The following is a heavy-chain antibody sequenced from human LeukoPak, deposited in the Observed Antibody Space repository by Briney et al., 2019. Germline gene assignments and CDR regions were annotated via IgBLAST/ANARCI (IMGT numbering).Heavy chain of an antibody. CDR3: ARVHLGDYYFDY. J-gene: IGHJ4*02. Sequence: PSETLSLTCTVSGGSSNSVDYYWGWIRQPPGKGLEWIGSVYQSGPTYYSPSLKSRVSISLDTSKSQFSLKLSSMTAADTAFYYCARVHLGDYYFDYWGQGTLVTVSS. D-gene: IGHD4-17*01. V-gene: IGHV4-39*07. CDR2: VYQSGPT. CDR1: GGSSNSVDYY.